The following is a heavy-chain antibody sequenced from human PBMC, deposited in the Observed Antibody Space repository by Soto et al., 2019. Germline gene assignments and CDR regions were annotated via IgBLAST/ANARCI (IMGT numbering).Heavy chain of an antibody. J-gene: IGHJ4*02. D-gene: IGHD5-12*01. CDR3: AKRAQIYDPGYYFDF. V-gene: IGHV3-23*01. CDR1: GFTFSDYA. Sequence: PVGSLRLSCAASGFTFSDYAMSWVRQGPGKGLEWVSTISGSGGRTFYADSVKGRFTISRDNSKNTLSLQMNSLRAEDTAVYYCAKRAQIYDPGYYFDFWGQGTPVTVSS. CDR2: ISGSGGRT.